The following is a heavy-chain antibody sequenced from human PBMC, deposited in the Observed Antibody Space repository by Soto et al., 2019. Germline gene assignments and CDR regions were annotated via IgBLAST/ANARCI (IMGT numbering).Heavy chain of an antibody. CDR2: IIPIFGTA. J-gene: IGHJ6*02. D-gene: IGHD2-2*02. Sequence: QVQLVQSGAEVKKPGSSVKVSCKASGGTFSSYAISWVRQAPGQGLEWMGGIIPIFGTANYAQKFQGRVTITADKSTSTAYMELSSLRSEDTAVYYCARAPEARYCSSTSCYNYYYYGMDVWGQGTTVTVSS. V-gene: IGHV1-69*06. CDR1: GGTFSSYA. CDR3: ARAPEARYCSSTSCYNYYYYGMDV.